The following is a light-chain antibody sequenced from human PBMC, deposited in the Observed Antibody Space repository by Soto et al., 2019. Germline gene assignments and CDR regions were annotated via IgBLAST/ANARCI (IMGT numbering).Light chain of an antibody. CDR3: CSYAGGYTWV. CDR2: EVT. CDR1: SSDVGSRNL. V-gene: IGLV2-23*02. Sequence: QSALTQPASVSGSPGQSITISCTGTSSDVGSRNLVSWYQQHPGKAPKLIIYEVTKWPSGVSNRFSGSKSGNTASLTIFGLQAEDEADYYCCSYAGGYTWVFGGGTKLTVL. J-gene: IGLJ3*02.